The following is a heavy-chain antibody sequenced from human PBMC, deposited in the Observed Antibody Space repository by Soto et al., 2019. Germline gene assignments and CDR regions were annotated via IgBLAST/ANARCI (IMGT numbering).Heavy chain of an antibody. CDR1: GGTFSSYA. Sequence: ASVKVSCKASGGTFSSYAISWVRQAPGQGLEWMGGIIPIFGTANYAQRFQGRVTITADESTSTAYMELSSLRSEDTAVYYCARDRDGRDGYNTPFSSTYWYFDLWGRGTLVTVSS. CDR3: ARDRDGRDGYNTPFSSTYWYFDL. V-gene: IGHV1-69*13. CDR2: IIPIFGTA. D-gene: IGHD5-12*01. J-gene: IGHJ2*01.